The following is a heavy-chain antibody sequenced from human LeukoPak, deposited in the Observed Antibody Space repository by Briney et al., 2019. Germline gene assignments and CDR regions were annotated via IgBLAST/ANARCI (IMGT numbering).Heavy chain of an antibody. D-gene: IGHD6-13*01. Sequence: GASVKVSCKASGGTFSSYAISWVRQAPGQGLEWMGRIIPILGIANYAQKFQGRVTITADKSTSTAYMELSSLRSEDTAVYYCARDHKLAAAGYDSYYYYGMDVWGQGTTVTVSS. J-gene: IGHJ6*02. CDR3: ARDHKLAAAGYDSYYYYGMDV. CDR2: IIPILGIA. CDR1: GGTFSSYA. V-gene: IGHV1-69*04.